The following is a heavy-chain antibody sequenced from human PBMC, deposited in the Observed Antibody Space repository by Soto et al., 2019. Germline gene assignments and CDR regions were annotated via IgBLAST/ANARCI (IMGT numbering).Heavy chain of an antibody. Sequence: QVQLVQSGAEVKKPGASVKISCEASGYIFTTYIVHWVRQSPGQRLEWMGWINAGNGDTRYSQNFQGRVTFSRDTSASTAYMDLGSLSSEDSAVYYCARDKPNSAGYSMDVWGKGTTVTVSS. J-gene: IGHJ6*03. CDR3: ARDKPNSAGYSMDV. V-gene: IGHV1-3*01. CDR2: INAGNGDT. D-gene: IGHD2-15*01. CDR1: GYIFTTYI.